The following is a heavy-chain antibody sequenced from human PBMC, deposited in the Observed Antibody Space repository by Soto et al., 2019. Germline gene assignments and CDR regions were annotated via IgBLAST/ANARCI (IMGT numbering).Heavy chain of an antibody. J-gene: IGHJ6*02. CDR3: ARDEFGTITWSRNPQKYYYYGMDV. CDR2: INPGNGNT. D-gene: IGHD2-2*01. CDR1: GYTFTNFG. V-gene: IGHV1-3*01. Sequence: QVQLVQSGAEVKKPGASVKVSCKASGYTFTNFGLNWVRQAPGQSLEWMGWINPGNGNTKYSQNFQGRVTITRDTSATTAYMELSSLRSEDTAVYYCARDEFGTITWSRNPQKYYYYGMDVWGQGTTVTVSS.